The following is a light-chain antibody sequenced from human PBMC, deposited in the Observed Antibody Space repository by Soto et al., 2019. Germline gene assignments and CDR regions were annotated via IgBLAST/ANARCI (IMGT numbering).Light chain of an antibody. J-gene: IGKJ5*01. CDR2: AAS. Sequence: EILMTQSPATLSVSLGERAILSCRASQRVSPNVAWYQQKPGQAPRLLIYAASTRATGIPGRFSGSGSGTEFTLTISSLESEDFAIYYCQQYYTWPSFGQGTRLDIK. V-gene: IGKV3-15*01. CDR1: QRVSPN. CDR3: QQYYTWPS.